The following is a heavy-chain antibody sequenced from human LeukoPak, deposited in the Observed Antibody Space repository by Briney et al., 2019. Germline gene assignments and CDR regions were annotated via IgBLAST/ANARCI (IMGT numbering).Heavy chain of an antibody. V-gene: IGHV4-34*01. CDR3: ARTHSSSPNWFDP. J-gene: IGHJ5*02. Sequence: TSETLSLTCAVYGGSFSGYYWSWIRQPPGKGLEWIGEINHSGSTNYNPSLKGRVTISVDTSKNQFSLKLSSVTAADTAVYYCARTHSSSPNWFDPWGQGTLVTVSS. CDR2: INHSGST. CDR1: GGSFSGYY. D-gene: IGHD6-6*01.